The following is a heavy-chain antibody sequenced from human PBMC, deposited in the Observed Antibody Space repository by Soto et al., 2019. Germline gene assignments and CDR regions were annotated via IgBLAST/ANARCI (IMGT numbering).Heavy chain of an antibody. CDR2: ISYDGSNK. D-gene: IGHD6-13*01. CDR3: ARVPAFGSSWYSNGY. J-gene: IGHJ4*02. V-gene: IGHV3-30-3*01. CDR1: GFTFSSYA. Sequence: GSLRLSFAASGFTFSSYAMHWVRQAPVKGLEWVAVISYDGSNKYYADSVKGRFTISRDNSKNTLYLQMNSLRAEDTAVYYCARVPAFGSSWYSNGYGGQGTPV.